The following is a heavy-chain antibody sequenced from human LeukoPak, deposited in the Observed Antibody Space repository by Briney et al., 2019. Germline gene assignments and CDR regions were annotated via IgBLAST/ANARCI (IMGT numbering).Heavy chain of an antibody. V-gene: IGHV1-18*01. CDR1: GYTFTSYG. CDR3: ARAGLELLILGY. Sequence: ASVKVSCKASGYTFTSYGISWVRQAPGQGLEWMGWIGAYNGDTNYAQKLQGRVTMTTDTSTSTAYMELRSLRSDDTAVYYCARAGLELLILGYWGQGTLVTVSS. D-gene: IGHD1-7*01. J-gene: IGHJ4*02. CDR2: IGAYNGDT.